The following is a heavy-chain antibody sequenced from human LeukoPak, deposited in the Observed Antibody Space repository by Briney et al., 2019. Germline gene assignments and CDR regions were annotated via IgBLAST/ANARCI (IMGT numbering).Heavy chain of an antibody. CDR2: ISSSSSTI. CDR1: GFTFSSYS. V-gene: IGHV3-48*01. D-gene: IGHD3-22*01. CDR3: ARDGGDSSGYWFDY. J-gene: IGHJ4*02. Sequence: GGSLRLSCAASGFTFSSYSMNWVRQAPGKGLEWVSYISSSSSTIYYADSVKGRFTISRDNAKNSQYLQMNGLRAEDTAVYYCARDGGDSSGYWFDYWGQGTLVTVSS.